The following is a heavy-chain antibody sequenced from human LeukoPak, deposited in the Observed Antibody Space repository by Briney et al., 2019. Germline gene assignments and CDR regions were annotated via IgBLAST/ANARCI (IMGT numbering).Heavy chain of an antibody. Sequence: SETLSLTCTVSGGSISSSSYYWGWIRQPPGKGLEWIGSIYYSGSTYYNPSLKSRVTISVDTSKNQFSVTAADTAVYYCARHNREYYYDSSGYPHAFDIWGQGTMVTVSS. CDR1: GGSISSSSYY. V-gene: IGHV4-39*01. CDR2: IYYSGST. CDR3: ARHNREYYYDSSGYPHAFDI. D-gene: IGHD3-22*01. J-gene: IGHJ3*02.